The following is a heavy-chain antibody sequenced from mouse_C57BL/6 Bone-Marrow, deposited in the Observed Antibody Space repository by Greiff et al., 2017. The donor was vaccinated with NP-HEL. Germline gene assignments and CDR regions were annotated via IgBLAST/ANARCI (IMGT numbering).Heavy chain of an antibody. CDR1: GFTFSDYY. CDR3: ARHPYWYFDV. CDR2: ISNGGGST. V-gene: IGHV5-12*01. Sequence: EVKLVESGGGLVQPGGSLKLSCAASGFTFSDYYMYWVRQTPEKRLEWVAYISNGGGSTYYPDTVKGRFTISRDNAKNTLYLQMSRLKSEDTAMYYCARHPYWYFDVWGTGTTVTVSS. J-gene: IGHJ1*03.